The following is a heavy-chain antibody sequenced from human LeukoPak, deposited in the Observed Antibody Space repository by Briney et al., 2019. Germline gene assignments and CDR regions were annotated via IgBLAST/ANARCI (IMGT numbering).Heavy chain of an antibody. D-gene: IGHD3-10*01. J-gene: IGHJ4*02. CDR1: GYSFSSYW. CDR3: ARRRSSTLIDY. V-gene: IGHV5-51*01. CDR2: IYPGDSDT. Sequence: GESLKISCKGSGYSFSSYWIAWVRQMPGKGLEWMGIIYPGDSDTTYSPSFQGQVTISADKSISTAYLQWSSLKASDTAMYFCARRRSSTLIDYWGQGTLVTVSS.